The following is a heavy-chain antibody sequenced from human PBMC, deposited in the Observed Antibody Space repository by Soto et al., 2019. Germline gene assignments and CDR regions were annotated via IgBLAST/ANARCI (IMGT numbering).Heavy chain of an antibody. D-gene: IGHD2-21*01. J-gene: IGHJ3*02. CDR1: GGTFNTYS. CDR3: TIGSWSGEVFDI. Sequence: QVQLVQSGAEVKKPGSSAKVSCKDSGGTFNTYSMFWVRQAPGQGLEWMGRIIPMLGVRNYAQRFQDRVTITADKSTATVHMELSSLRSEDTALYYCTIGSWSGEVFDIWGQGTMVTVSS. CDR2: IIPMLGVR. V-gene: IGHV1-69*02.